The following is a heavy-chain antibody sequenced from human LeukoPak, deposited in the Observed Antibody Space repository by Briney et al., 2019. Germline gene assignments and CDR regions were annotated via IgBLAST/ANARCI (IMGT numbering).Heavy chain of an antibody. D-gene: IGHD5-12*01. CDR3: ARVISGSGAFDI. Sequence: SVKVSCKASGGTFSSYAISWVRQAPGQGLEWVGGIIPIFGTANYAQKFQGRVTITADESTSTAYMELSSLRSEDTAVYYCARVISGSGAFDIWGQGTMVTVSS. J-gene: IGHJ3*02. CDR1: GGTFSSYA. CDR2: IIPIFGTA. V-gene: IGHV1-69*13.